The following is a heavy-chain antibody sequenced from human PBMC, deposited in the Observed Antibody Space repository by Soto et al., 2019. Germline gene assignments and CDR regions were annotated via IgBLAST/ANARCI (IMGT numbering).Heavy chain of an antibody. J-gene: IGHJ4*02. V-gene: IGHV4-31*03. CDR1: GGSISSGGYY. Sequence: QVQLQESGPGLVKPSQTLSLTCTVSGGSISSGGYYWSWIRQHPGKGLEWIGYIYYSGSTSYNPSLKSRVTISVDTPKNQFSLKLSSVTAADTAVYYCARGGSNYPLDYWGQGTLVTVSS. D-gene: IGHD4-4*01. CDR3: ARGGSNYPLDY. CDR2: IYYSGST.